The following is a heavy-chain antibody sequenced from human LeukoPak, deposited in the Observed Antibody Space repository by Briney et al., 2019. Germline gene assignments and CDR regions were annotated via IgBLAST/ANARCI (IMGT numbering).Heavy chain of an antibody. V-gene: IGHV3-11*01. CDR1: GFAFSDYY. Sequence: PGGSLRLSCAASGFAFSDYYMSRIRQAPGKGLEWVSYISSSGSTIYYADSVKGRFTISRDNAKNSLYLQMNSLRAEDTAVYYCARLSIAAHDGDPNYWYFDLWGRGTLVTVSS. CDR2: ISSSGSTI. J-gene: IGHJ2*01. D-gene: IGHD6-6*01. CDR3: ARLSIAAHDGDPNYWYFDL.